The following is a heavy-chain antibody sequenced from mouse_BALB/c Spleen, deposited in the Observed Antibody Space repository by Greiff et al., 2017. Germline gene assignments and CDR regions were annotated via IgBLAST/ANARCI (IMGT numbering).Heavy chain of an antibody. CDR1: GFTFSSYG. Sequence: EVKLMESGGDLVKPGGSLKLSCAASGFTFSSYGMSWVRQTPDKRLEWVATISSGGSYTYYPDSVKGRFTISRDNAKNTLYLQMSSLKSEDTAMYYCARHWLGYAMDYWGQGTSVTVSS. CDR3: ARHWLGYAMDY. D-gene: IGHD3-1*01. V-gene: IGHV5-6*01. J-gene: IGHJ4*01. CDR2: ISSGGSYT.